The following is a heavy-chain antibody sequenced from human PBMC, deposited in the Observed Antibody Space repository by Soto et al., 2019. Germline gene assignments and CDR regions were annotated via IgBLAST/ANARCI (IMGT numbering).Heavy chain of an antibody. J-gene: IGHJ6*02. CDR2: ISHAGRNK. V-gene: IGHV3-30*03. D-gene: IGHD3-3*01. CDR1: GFTFNIYG. Sequence: QVQLVESGGGVVQPGRSLRLSCAASGFTFNIYGMHWVRQAPGKGLEWVAVISHAGRNKNYADSVKGRFTISRDNSKYTLYLQMNSLRREATAVYYCAGGRYHDFRRGMDVWGQGATVIVSS. CDR3: AGGRYHDFRRGMDV.